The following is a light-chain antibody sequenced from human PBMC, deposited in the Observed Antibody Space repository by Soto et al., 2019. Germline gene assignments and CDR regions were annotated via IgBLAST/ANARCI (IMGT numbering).Light chain of an antibody. CDR3: SSYTSSSTL. CDR1: SSDVGGYNY. J-gene: IGLJ2*01. V-gene: IGLV2-14*01. CDR2: EVS. Sequence: QSVLTQPASVSGSPGQSITISCTGTSSDVGGYNYVSWYQQHPGKAPKLMIYEVSNRPSGVSNRFSGSKSGNKASLTISGLQAEDEADYYCSSYTSSSTLFGGGTKLTVL.